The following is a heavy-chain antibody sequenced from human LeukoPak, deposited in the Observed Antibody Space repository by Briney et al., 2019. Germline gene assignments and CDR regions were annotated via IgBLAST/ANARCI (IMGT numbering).Heavy chain of an antibody. Sequence: PGPSLRPSYAASGFTFSDYYITSIRQAPGHGLESVSYIVSSSGVTYYAHSVKGRFTISRDNAKNSLYLEMNSLRANDTAVYYCARDPRPLGYCRSDNCYKNGGVYNWFDPWGQGTLVTVSS. V-gene: IGHV3-11*01. J-gene: IGHJ5*02. CDR3: ARDPRPLGYCRSDNCYKNGGVYNWFDP. CDR1: GFTFSDYY. CDR2: IVSSSGVT. D-gene: IGHD2-2*02.